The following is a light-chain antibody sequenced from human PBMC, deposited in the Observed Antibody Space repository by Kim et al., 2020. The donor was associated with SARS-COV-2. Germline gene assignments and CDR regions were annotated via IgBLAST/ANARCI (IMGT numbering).Light chain of an antibody. V-gene: IGKV1-27*01. CDR3: QQYNRTPLT. CDR1: QGISNY. J-gene: IGKJ4*01. CDR2: GAS. Sequence: DIQMTQSPSSLSASVGDRVTITCRASQGISNYLAWYQQNPGKVPKILIYGASTLPSGAPSRFSGGGSGTDFTLTITNLQPEDVAIYYCQQYNRTPLTFGGGTKVDIK.